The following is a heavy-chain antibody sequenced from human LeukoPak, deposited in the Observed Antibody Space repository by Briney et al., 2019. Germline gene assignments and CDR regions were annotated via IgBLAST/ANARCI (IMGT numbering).Heavy chain of an antibody. Sequence: SETLSLTCTVSGYSISSGYYWGWIRQPPGKGLEWIGSIYHSGSTYYNPSLKSRVTMSVDTSKNQFSLRLSSVTAADTAVYYCARAHDGYGIDYWGQGTLVTVSS. V-gene: IGHV4-38-2*02. D-gene: IGHD5-24*01. CDR3: ARAHDGYGIDY. CDR1: GYSISSGYY. CDR2: IYHSGST. J-gene: IGHJ4*02.